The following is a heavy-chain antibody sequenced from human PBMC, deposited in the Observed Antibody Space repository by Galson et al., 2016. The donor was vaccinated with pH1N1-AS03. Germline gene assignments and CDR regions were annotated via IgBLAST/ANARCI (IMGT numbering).Heavy chain of an antibody. V-gene: IGHV5-51*01. CDR3: ARQKYCSGGSCFLYYDAFDM. CDR1: GSIFSSYW. Sequence: QSGAEVKKPGESLKISCQASGSIFSSYWIGWVRQRPGKGLEWMGIIWPADSDTKYSPSFQGQVTISVDTSLSTAYLPWSSLEASDTAMYFCARQKYCSGGSCFLYYDAFDMWGQGTLVTVSS. CDR2: IWPADSDT. D-gene: IGHD2-15*01. J-gene: IGHJ3*02.